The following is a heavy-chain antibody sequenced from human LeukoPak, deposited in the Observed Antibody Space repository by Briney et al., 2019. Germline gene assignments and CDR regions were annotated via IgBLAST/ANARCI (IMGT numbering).Heavy chain of an antibody. V-gene: IGHV3-23*01. CDR3: TKAPIVSCSGAFCHPFDS. D-gene: IGHD2-15*01. Sequence: PGGSLRLSCAASGFTFSSYWMSWVRQAPGKGLEWVSATVGGGSPNTYHADSVKGRFTISRDNSKNTLFLQMNSLRAEDTAIYYCTKAPIVSCSGAFCHPFDSWGQGTLVTVSS. CDR1: GFTFSSYW. J-gene: IGHJ4*02. CDR2: TVGGGSPNT.